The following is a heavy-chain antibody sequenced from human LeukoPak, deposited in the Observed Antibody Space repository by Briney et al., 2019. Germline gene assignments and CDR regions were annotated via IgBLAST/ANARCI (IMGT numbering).Heavy chain of an antibody. D-gene: IGHD7-27*01. CDR2: INHSGST. CDR3: ARVPRSWGSARLFDY. J-gene: IGHJ4*02. Sequence: PSETLSLTCAVYGGSFSGYYWSWIRQPPGKGLEWIGEINHSGSTNYNPSLKSRVTISVDTSKNQFSLKLSSVTAADTAVYYCARVPRSWGSARLFDYWGQGTLVTVSS. CDR1: GGSFSGYY. V-gene: IGHV4-34*01.